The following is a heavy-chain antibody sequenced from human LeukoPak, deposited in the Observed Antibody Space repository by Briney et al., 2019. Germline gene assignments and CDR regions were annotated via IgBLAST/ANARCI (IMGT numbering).Heavy chain of an antibody. D-gene: IGHD3-16*01. V-gene: IGHV1-69*06. CDR2: IIPIFGTA. Sequence: ASVKVSCKASGGTFSSYAISWVRQAPGQGLEWMGGIIPIFGTANYAQKFQGRVTITADKSTSTAYMELSSLRSEDTAVYYCASRVLRYQLGAFDIWGQGTMVTVSS. CDR1: GGTFSSYA. J-gene: IGHJ3*02. CDR3: ASRVLRYQLGAFDI.